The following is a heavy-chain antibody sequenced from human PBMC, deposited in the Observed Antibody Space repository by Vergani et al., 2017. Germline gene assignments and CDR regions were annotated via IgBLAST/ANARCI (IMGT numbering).Heavy chain of an antibody. CDR1: GYTFTDFF. Sequence: QVQLVQSGAEVKKPGASVKVSCLVSGYTFTDFFLAWVRQIPGERPEWMGWINPKGSRRYAVQCEGRVTMTTDTSIKTVFLEMTGLRSDDAAVYYCVRSRSFYFDNWGEGTLITVAS. CDR2: INPKGSR. V-gene: IGHV1-2*02. CDR3: VRSRSFYFDN. J-gene: IGHJ4*02.